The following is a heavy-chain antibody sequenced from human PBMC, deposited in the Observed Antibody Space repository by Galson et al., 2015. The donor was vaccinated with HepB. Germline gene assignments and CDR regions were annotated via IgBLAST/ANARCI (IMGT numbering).Heavy chain of an antibody. V-gene: IGHV3-48*01. CDR3: ARDPHGIVGATTGY. D-gene: IGHD1-26*01. Sequence: SLILSCAASGFTFSSYSMNWVRQAPGKGLEWVSYISSSSSTILYADSVKGRFTISRDNAKSSLYLQMNSLRAEDTAVYYCARDPHGIVGATTGYWGQGTLVTVSS. CDR2: ISSSSSTI. J-gene: IGHJ4*02. CDR1: GFTFSSYS.